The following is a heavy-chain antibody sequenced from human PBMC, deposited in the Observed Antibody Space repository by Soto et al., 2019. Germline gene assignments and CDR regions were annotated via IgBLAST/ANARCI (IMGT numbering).Heavy chain of an antibody. CDR1: GFTFSSYA. V-gene: IGHV3-30*04. D-gene: IGHD2-15*01. CDR3: ARDHGGNQYYYYYGMDV. CDR2: ISYDGRNK. J-gene: IGHJ6*04. Sequence: RLSCAASGFTFSSYAMHWVRQAPGKGLEWVAVISYDGRNKYYADSVKGRFTISRDNSKNTLYLQMNSLRAEDTAVYYCARDHGGNQYYYYYGMDVWGKGTTVTVSS.